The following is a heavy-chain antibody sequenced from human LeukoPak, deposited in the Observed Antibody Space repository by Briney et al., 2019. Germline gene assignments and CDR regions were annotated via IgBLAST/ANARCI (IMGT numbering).Heavy chain of an antibody. Sequence: GRSLRLSCAASGFTFDDYAMHWVRQAPGKGLEWVSGISWNSGSIGYADSVKGRFTISRDNAKNSLFLQMNSLRVEDTALYYCAKGEKKWLARQPNYWGQGTLVTVSS. D-gene: IGHD6-19*01. CDR1: GFTFDDYA. J-gene: IGHJ4*02. V-gene: IGHV3-9*01. CDR3: AKGEKKWLARQPNY. CDR2: ISWNSGSI.